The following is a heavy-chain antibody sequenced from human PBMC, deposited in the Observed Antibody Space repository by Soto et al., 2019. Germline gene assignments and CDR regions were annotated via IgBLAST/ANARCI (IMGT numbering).Heavy chain of an antibody. CDR2: VSGDGYAS. J-gene: IGHJ4*03. CDR3: AKRHYFGSGSFALAT. V-gene: IGHV3-23*01. D-gene: IGHD3-10*01. Sequence: PGESLKISCAGSGFTFSSNAMSWVRQAPGKGLEWVSSVSGDGYASDYADSVKGRFTVSRQNSKNTLYLQMNSLRAEDTAVYYCAKRHYFGSGSFALATWGQGTLVTVSS. CDR1: GFTFSSNA.